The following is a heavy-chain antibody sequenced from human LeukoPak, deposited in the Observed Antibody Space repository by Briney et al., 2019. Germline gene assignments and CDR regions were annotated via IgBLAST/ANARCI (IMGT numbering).Heavy chain of an antibody. D-gene: IGHD3-22*01. V-gene: IGHV4-59*01. CDR3: ARVDSSGPIDY. Sequence: LETLSLTCTVSGGSISSYYWSWIRQPPGKGLEWIGYIYYSGSTNYNPSLKSRVTISVDTSKNQFSLKLSSVTAADTAVYYCARVDSSGPIDYWGQGTLVTVSS. CDR2: IYYSGST. J-gene: IGHJ4*02. CDR1: GGSISSYY.